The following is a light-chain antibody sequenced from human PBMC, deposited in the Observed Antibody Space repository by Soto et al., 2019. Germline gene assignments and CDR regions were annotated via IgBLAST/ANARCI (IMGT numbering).Light chain of an antibody. CDR1: QSVSSSY. CDR2: GAS. V-gene: IGKV3-20*01. CDR3: QQYGSSPLT. J-gene: IGKJ3*01. Sequence: EIVLTQSPGTLSLSPGERATLSCRASQSVSSSYLAWYQQKPGQAPRLLIYGASSRATGMPDRFSGSGSGTSFTLTISRLEPEDFAVYYGQQYGSSPLTFGPGTKVDIK.